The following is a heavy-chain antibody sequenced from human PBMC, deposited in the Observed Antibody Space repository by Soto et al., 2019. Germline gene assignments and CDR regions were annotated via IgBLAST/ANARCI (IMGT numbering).Heavy chain of an antibody. D-gene: IGHD6-13*01. CDR1: GGSISSYY. Sequence: QVQLQESGPGLVKPSETLSLTFTVSGGSISSYYWSWIRQPPGKGLEWIGYIYYSGSTTDPPPLTSRVTISVDTSKTLFSLKLNPVTAADTAVYYCARPTPPGIRSWYPAWYFDLWGRGTLVTVSS. J-gene: IGHJ2*01. CDR3: ARPTPPGIRSWYPAWYFDL. V-gene: IGHV4-59*08. CDR2: IYYSGST.